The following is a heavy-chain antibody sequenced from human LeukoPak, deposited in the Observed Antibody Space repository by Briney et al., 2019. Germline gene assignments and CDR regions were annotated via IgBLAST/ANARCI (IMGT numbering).Heavy chain of an antibody. J-gene: IGHJ4*02. D-gene: IGHD1-1*01. V-gene: IGHV4-61*02. CDR1: GGSISSGSYY. Sequence: TLSLTCTVSGGSISSGSYYWSWIRQPAGKGLEWIGRIYTSGSTNYNPSLKSRVTISVDTSKNQFSLKLSSVTAADTAVYYCARYPPSTGIFDYWGQGTLVTVSS. CDR3: ARYPPSTGIFDY. CDR2: IYTSGST.